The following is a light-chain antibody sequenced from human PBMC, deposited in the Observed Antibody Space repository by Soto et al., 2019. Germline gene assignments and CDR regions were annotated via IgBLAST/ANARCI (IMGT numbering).Light chain of an antibody. J-gene: IGKJ2*01. CDR3: QHRSNG. V-gene: IGKV3-11*01. CDR2: GAS. Sequence: ETVLTQSPDPLSLSPGERVTLSCRASQSVGSYLVWYQQKPCQAPRLLIYGASNRATGIPARFSGSGSGTDFTLTISSLEPEDFAVYYCQHRSNGFGQGTKLEIK. CDR1: QSVGSY.